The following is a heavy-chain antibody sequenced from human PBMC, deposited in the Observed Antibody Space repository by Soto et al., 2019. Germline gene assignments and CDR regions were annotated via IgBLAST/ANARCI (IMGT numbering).Heavy chain of an antibody. CDR2: IKSKTDGGTT. J-gene: IGHJ4*02. V-gene: IGHV3-15*07. Sequence: GGSLRLSCAASGFTFSNAWMNWVRQAPGKGLEWVGRIKSKTDGGTTDYAAPVKGRFTISRDDSKNTLYLQMNSLKTEDTAVYYCTTDFWSGFYQYYFDYWGQGTPVTVSS. CDR3: TTDFWSGFYQYYFDY. CDR1: GFTFSNAW. D-gene: IGHD3-3*01.